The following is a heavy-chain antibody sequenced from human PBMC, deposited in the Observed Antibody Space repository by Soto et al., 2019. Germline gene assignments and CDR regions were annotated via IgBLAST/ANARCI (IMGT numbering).Heavy chain of an antibody. D-gene: IGHD6-6*01. V-gene: IGHV4-4*02. CDR1: GASLTSSHW. CDR2: IYHSRSA. Sequence: QVQLQESGPGLVKPSGTLSLSCAVSGASLTSSHWWRWVRQPPGKGLGWNGEIYHSRSANYNSSLKSRVAISVDKSKNQFSLKLTSVTAADTAVYYCARDPKYSRASYRYFDLWGRGTLVTVSS. CDR3: ARDPKYSRASYRYFDL. J-gene: IGHJ2*01.